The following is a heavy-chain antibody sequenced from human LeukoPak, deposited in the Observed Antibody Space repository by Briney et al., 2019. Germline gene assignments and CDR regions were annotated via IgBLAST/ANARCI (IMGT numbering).Heavy chain of an antibody. Sequence: GGSLRLSCAASEFSVGSNYMTWVRQAPGKGLEWVSYISSSGSTIYYADSVKGRFTISRDNSKNTLYLQMNSLRAEDTAVYYCARETRRYYYGSGSYSNWGQGTLVTVSS. CDR1: EFSVGSNY. V-gene: IGHV3-48*01. D-gene: IGHD3-10*01. CDR3: ARETRRYYYGSGSYSN. CDR2: ISSSGSTI. J-gene: IGHJ4*02.